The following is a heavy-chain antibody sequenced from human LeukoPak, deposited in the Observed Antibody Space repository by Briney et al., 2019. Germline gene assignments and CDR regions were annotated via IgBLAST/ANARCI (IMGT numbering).Heavy chain of an antibody. V-gene: IGHV3-30-3*01. CDR1: GFTFSSYA. CDR3: ARDRFEVAALDY. D-gene: IGHD2-15*01. J-gene: IGHJ4*02. CDR2: ISYDGSNK. Sequence: GRSLRLSCAASGFTFSSYAMHWVRQAPGKALEWVAVISYDGSNKYYADSVKGRFTISRDNSKNTLYLQMNSLRAEDTAVYYCARDRFEVAALDYWGQGTLVTVSS.